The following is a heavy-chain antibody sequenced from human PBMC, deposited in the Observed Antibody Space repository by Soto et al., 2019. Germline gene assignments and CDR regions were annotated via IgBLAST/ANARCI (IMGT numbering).Heavy chain of an antibody. V-gene: IGHV4-59*01. CDR3: ARVRTGTTAQKLYYFDY. CDR1: GGSISSYY. CDR2: IYYGGST. D-gene: IGHD1-1*01. Sequence: SETLSLTCTVSGGSISSYYWSWIRQPPGKGLEWIGYIYYGGSTNYNPSLKSRVTISVDTSKNQFSLKLSSVTAADTAVYYCARVRTGTTAQKLYYFDYWGQGTLVTVSS. J-gene: IGHJ4*02.